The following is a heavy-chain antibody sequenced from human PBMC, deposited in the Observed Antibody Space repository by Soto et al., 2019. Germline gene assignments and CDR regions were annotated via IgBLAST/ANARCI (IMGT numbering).Heavy chain of an antibody. CDR1: GYTFTKYI. CDR2: INAGKGNT. CDR3: ARDRVWTTVGTPGESIHI. J-gene: IGHJ3*02. V-gene: IGHV1-3*01. Sequence: GASVKGSCKACGYTFTKYIIHWVRQPPGQRLEWMGWINAGKGNTKYSQKFQGRVTIARDTSAGKAYMELRSVRSEDTDMYYCARDRVWTTVGTPGESIHIWGPATLVTVS. D-gene: IGHD4-17*01.